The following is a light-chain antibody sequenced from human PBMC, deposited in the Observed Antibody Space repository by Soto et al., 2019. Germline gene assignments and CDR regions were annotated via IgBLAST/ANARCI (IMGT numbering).Light chain of an antibody. CDR1: QSLVYSDGNTY. V-gene: IGKV2-30*01. CDR3: LQGTYWPRLT. Sequence: DVVMTQSPLSLPVTLGQPASISCRSSQSLVYSDGNTYLNWFHQRPGQSPRRLMYKVSNRDSGVPDRVSGSGSGTDFTLKISRVEAEDVGVYFCLQGTYWPRLTFGGGTKVEIK. CDR2: KVS. J-gene: IGKJ4*01.